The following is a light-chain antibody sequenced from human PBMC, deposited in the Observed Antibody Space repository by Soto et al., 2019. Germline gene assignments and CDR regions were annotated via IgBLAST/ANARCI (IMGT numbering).Light chain of an antibody. V-gene: IGKV1-39*01. J-gene: IGKJ4*01. CDR2: GTS. CDR3: QQCYSPLLT. Sequence: DIQMTQSPSSLSASVGDRVTLTCRASQSISKYLNWYQVKSGKGPKLLIYGTSTLQSGVPSRFSGSGSGTHITLTISNLQPEDFAVYYCQQCYSPLLTFGGGTRVEIK. CDR1: QSISKY.